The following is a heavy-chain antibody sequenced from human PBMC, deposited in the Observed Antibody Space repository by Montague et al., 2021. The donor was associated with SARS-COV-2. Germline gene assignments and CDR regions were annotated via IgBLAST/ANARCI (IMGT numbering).Heavy chain of an antibody. D-gene: IGHD5-12*01. J-gene: IGHJ4*02. Sequence: SETLSLTCSVSSFSISSGFYWAWIRQSPGKGPEWIGTVYHSGYTXXNPXXXGRVTVSIDTSKNQFSLAVTSVTAADTAVYFCARRGYTGSDYFDYWGQGTLVTVSS. CDR1: SFSISSGFY. CDR3: ARRGYTGSDYFDY. CDR2: VYHSGYT. V-gene: IGHV4-38-2*01.